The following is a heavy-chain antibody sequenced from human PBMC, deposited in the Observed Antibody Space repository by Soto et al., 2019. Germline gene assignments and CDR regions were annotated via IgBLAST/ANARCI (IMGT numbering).Heavy chain of an antibody. Sequence: SETLSLTCTVSGGSISSYYWSWIRQPPGKGLEWIGYIYYSGSTNYNPSLKSRVTISVDTSKNQFSLKLSSVTAADTAVYYCARKGEAAAGFDYWGQGTLVTVSS. CDR3: ARKGEAAAGFDY. CDR1: GGSISSYY. V-gene: IGHV4-59*08. J-gene: IGHJ4*02. D-gene: IGHD6-13*01. CDR2: IYYSGST.